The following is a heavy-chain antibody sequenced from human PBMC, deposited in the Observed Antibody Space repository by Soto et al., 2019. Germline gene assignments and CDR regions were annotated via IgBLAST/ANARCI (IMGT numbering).Heavy chain of an antibody. CDR3: ARGRYGDY. Sequence: QVHLVQSGAEVKKPGASVKVSCKGSGYDFTTYGITWVRQAPGQELEWMAWISAHNGNTDYAQKLQGRATVTRDTSTSTAYMELRSLRSDDTAVYYCARGRYGDYWGQGALVTVSS. D-gene: IGHD1-1*01. J-gene: IGHJ4*02. V-gene: IGHV1-18*01. CDR2: ISAHNGNT. CDR1: GYDFTTYG.